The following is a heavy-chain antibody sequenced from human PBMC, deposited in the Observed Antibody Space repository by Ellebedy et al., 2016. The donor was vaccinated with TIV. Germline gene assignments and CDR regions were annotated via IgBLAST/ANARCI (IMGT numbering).Heavy chain of an antibody. V-gene: IGHV3-7*03. Sequence: GGSLRLXXAASGFTFSTYGMHWVRQAPGKGLEWVAIIKEDGTEKYSVDSVKGRFTVSRDNSKNTLYLQMNSLRAEDTAVYCCAKMSGYSSGWYLGGRYFDYWGQGTLVTVSS. CDR2: IKEDGTEK. CDR1: GFTFSTYG. J-gene: IGHJ4*02. CDR3: AKMSGYSSGWYLGGRYFDY. D-gene: IGHD6-19*01.